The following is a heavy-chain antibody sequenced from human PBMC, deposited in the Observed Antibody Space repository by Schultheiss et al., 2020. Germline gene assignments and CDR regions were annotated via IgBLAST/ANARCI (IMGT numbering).Heavy chain of an antibody. J-gene: IGHJ3*02. Sequence: SGPTLVKPTQTLTLTCTFSGFSLSTSGVGVGWIRQPPGKALEWLALIYWDDNKYYSTSLKTRLTISKDTSKNQVVLTMTNMDPVDAGTYYCARTTFYDFWSGPDIWGQGTMVTVSS. CDR2: IYWDDNK. V-gene: IGHV2-70*01. CDR3: ARTTFYDFWSGPDI. D-gene: IGHD3-3*01. CDR1: GFSLSTSGVG.